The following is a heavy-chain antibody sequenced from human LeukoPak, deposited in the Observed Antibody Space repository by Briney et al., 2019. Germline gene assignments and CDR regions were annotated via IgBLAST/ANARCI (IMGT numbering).Heavy chain of an antibody. Sequence: GGSLRLSCAASGFTFSSYGMHWVRQAPGKGLEWVSVIYSGGSTYYADSVKGRFTISRDNSKNTLYLQMNSLRAEDTAVYYCARFHDYGDYKGAFDIWGQGTMVTVSS. D-gene: IGHD4-17*01. CDR2: IYSGGST. J-gene: IGHJ3*02. CDR1: GFTFSSYG. V-gene: IGHV3-66*01. CDR3: ARFHDYGDYKGAFDI.